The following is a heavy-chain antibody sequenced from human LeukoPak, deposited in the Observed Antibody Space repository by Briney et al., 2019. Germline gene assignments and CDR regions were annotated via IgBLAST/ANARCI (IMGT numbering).Heavy chain of an antibody. J-gene: IGHJ5*02. Sequence: PSETLSLTCTVSGGSISSSSYYWGWIRQPPGKGLEWIGSIYYSGSTCYNPSLKSRVTISVDTSKNQFSLKLSSVTAADTAVYYCARQKDIVVVPALNWFDPWGQGTLVTVSS. V-gene: IGHV4-39*01. D-gene: IGHD2-2*01. CDR1: GGSISSSSYY. CDR2: IYYSGST. CDR3: ARQKDIVVVPALNWFDP.